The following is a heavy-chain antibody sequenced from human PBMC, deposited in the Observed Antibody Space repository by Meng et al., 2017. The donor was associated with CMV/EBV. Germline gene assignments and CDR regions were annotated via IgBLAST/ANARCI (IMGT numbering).Heavy chain of an antibody. J-gene: IGHJ5*02. Sequence: ESLKISCAASGFTFSDYYMSWIRQAPGKGLEWIGEINHSGSTNYNPSLKSRVTISVDTSKNQFSLKLSSVTAADTAVYYCARALLAGTTFLVFDPWGQGTLVTVSS. CDR3: ARALLAGTTFLVFDP. D-gene: IGHD1-7*01. CDR1: GFTFSDYY. CDR2: INHSGST. V-gene: IGHV4-34*01.